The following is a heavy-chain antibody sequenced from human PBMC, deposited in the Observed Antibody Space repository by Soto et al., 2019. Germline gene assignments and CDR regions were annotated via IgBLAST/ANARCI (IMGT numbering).Heavy chain of an antibody. D-gene: IGHD5-12*01. CDR3: ARDREMATISYPRDYYYGIDV. J-gene: IGHJ6*02. V-gene: IGHV1-69*12. Sequence: QVQLVQSGAEVKKPGSSVKVSCKASGGTFSSYAISWVRQAPGQGLEWMGGIIPIFGTANYAQKFQGRVTITADESTXXDXMGXSSLRSEDTAVYYCARDREMATISYPRDYYYGIDVWGQGTTVTVSS. CDR1: GGTFSSYA. CDR2: IIPIFGTA.